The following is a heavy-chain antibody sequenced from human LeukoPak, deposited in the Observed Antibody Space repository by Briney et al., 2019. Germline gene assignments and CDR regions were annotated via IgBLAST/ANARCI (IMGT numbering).Heavy chain of an antibody. V-gene: IGHV3-30*18. Sequence: PGRSLRLSCAASGFTFSSYGMHWVRQAPGKGLEWVAVISDDGSNKYYADSVKGRFTISRDNSKNTLYLQMNSLRAEDTAVYYCAKDQRGYYGSGSYPVGWGQGTLVTVSS. J-gene: IGHJ4*02. CDR3: AKDQRGYYGSGSYPVG. CDR1: GFTFSSYG. D-gene: IGHD3-10*01. CDR2: ISDDGSNK.